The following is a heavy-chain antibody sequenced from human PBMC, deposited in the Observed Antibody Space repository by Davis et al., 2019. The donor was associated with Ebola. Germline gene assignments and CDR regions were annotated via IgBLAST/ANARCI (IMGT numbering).Heavy chain of an antibody. CDR2: ISYDGSNK. V-gene: IGHV3-30*18. D-gene: IGHD3-22*01. CDR1: GFTFSSYG. J-gene: IGHJ6*03. CDR3: AKQSSGYTSYYYMDV. Sequence: GESLKISCAASGFTFSSYGMHWVRQAPGKGLEWVAVISYDGSNKYYADSVKGRFTISRDNSKNTLYLQMNSLRAEDTAVYYCAKQSSGYTSYYYMDVWGKGTTVTVSS.